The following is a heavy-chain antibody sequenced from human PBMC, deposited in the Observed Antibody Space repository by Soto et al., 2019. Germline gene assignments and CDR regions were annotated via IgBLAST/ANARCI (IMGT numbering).Heavy chain of an antibody. CDR2: MNPNSGDT. Sequence: QVQLVQSGAEVKKPGASVKVSCKASGYTFTNYDINWVRQATGQGLEWMGWMNPNSGDTGYAQKFQGSVTMTRDTSIRTAYMELSSLRSEDTAVYYCARVGGNWNDDYFDYWGQGTPVTVSS. CDR1: GYTFTNYD. J-gene: IGHJ4*02. CDR3: ARVGGNWNDDYFDY. V-gene: IGHV1-8*01. D-gene: IGHD1-1*01.